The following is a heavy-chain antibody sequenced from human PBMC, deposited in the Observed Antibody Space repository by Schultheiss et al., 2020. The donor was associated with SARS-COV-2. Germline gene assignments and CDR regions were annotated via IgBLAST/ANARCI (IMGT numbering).Heavy chain of an antibody. CDR2: ISSSSSYI. D-gene: IGHD4-17*01. CDR3: ARVRATVKGGNYFDY. J-gene: IGHJ4*02. Sequence: GGSLRLSCAASGFSFSSYSMNWVRQAPGKGLEWVSYISSSSSYIYYADSVKGRFTISRDNAKNSLYLQMNSLRAEDTAVYYCARVRATVKGGNYFDYWGQGTLVTVSS. V-gene: IGHV3-21*05. CDR1: GFSFSSYS.